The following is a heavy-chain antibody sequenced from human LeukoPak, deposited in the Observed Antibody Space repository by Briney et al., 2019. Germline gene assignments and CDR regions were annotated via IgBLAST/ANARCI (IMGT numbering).Heavy chain of an antibody. CDR2: INPSGGST. J-gene: IGHJ6*03. V-gene: IGHV1-46*01. D-gene: IGHD3-16*02. CDR3: ARGVRRLLSPYYMDV. Sequence: ASVKVSCKASGYTFTGYYMHWVRQAPGQGLEWMGIINPSGGSTSYAQKFQGRVTMTRDMSTSTVYMELSSLRSEDTAVYYCARGVRRLLSPYYMDVWGKGTTVTVSS. CDR1: GYTFTGYY.